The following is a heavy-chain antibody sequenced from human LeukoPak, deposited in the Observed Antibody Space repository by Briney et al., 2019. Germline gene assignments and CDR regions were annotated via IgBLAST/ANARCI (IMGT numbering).Heavy chain of an antibody. D-gene: IGHD2-15*01. CDR1: GYSISSGYY. CDR2: IYHSGST. Sequence: SETLSLTCAVSGYSISSGYYWGWIRQPPGKGLEWIGSIYHSGSTYYNPSLKSRVTISVDTSKNQFSLKLSSVTAADTAVYYCASLNCSGGSCYSYFQHWGRGTLVTVSS. V-gene: IGHV4-38-2*01. J-gene: IGHJ1*01. CDR3: ASLNCSGGSCYSYFQH.